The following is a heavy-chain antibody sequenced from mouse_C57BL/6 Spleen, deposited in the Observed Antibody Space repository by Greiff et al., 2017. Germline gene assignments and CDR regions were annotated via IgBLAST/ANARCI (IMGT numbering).Heavy chain of an antibody. CDR1: GFTFSDFY. J-gene: IGHJ2*01. Sequence: EVQVVESGGGLVQSGRSLRLSCATSGFTFSDFYMEWVRQAPGKGLEWIAASRNKANDYTTEYSASVKGRFIVSRDTSQSILYLQMNALRAEDTAIYYCARDAELGYFDYWGQGTTLTVSS. CDR2: SRNKANDYTT. CDR3: ARDAELGYFDY. V-gene: IGHV7-1*01. D-gene: IGHD4-1*01.